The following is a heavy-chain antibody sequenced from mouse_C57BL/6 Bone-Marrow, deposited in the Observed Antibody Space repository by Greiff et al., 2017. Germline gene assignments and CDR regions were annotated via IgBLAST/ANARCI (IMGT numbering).Heavy chain of an antibody. J-gene: IGHJ3*01. CDR2: IDPENGDT. CDR3: TTGWDGAP. CDR1: GFNIKDDY. D-gene: IGHD4-1*01. Sequence: VQLKESGAELVRPGASVKLSCTASGFNIKDDYMHWVKQRPEQGLEWIGWIDPENGDTEYASKFQGKATITADTSSNTAYLQLSSLTSEDTAVYYCTTGWDGAPRGQGTLVTVSA. V-gene: IGHV14-4*01.